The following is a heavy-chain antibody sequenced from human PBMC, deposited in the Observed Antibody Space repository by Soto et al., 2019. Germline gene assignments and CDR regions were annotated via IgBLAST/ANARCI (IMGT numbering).Heavy chain of an antibody. CDR1: GGTFRSSA. CDR2: IIPIFGTA. Sequence: QVQLVQSGAEVKNPGSSVKVSCKASGGTFRSSAISWVRQAPGQGLEWMGGIIPIFGTANYAQKFQSRVTITADKSTSTASMELSRLRSEDTSVYYCAPTSVEGYYGSGSHSYYFDYWGQGTLVTVSS. D-gene: IGHD3-10*01. J-gene: IGHJ4*02. V-gene: IGHV1-69*06. CDR3: APTSVEGYYGSGSHSYYFDY.